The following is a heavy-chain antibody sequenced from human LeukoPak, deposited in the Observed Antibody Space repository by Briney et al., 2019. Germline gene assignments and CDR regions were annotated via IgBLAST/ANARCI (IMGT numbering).Heavy chain of an antibody. J-gene: IGHJ4*02. D-gene: IGHD1-26*01. CDR3: AKVESGSYTHYFDY. V-gene: IGHV3-23*01. Sequence: GGSLRLSCAASGFTFSSYAMNWVRQAPGKGLEWVSGISGSGGSTFYADSVKGRFPISRDNSKNTLYLQMNSLRAEDTAVYYCAKVESGSYTHYFDYWGQGTLVTVSS. CDR1: GFTFSSYA. CDR2: ISGSGGST.